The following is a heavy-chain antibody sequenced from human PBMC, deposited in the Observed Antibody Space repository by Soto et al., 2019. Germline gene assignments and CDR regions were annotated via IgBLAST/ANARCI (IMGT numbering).Heavy chain of an antibody. V-gene: IGHV3-23*01. CDR3: AKAPYYYDSSGYYFYYFDY. J-gene: IGHJ4*02. D-gene: IGHD3-22*01. CDR1: GFTFSSYA. CDR2: ISGSGGST. Sequence: GGSLRLSCAASGFTFSSYAMSWVRQAPGKGLEWVSAISGSGGSTYYADSVKGRFTISRDNSKNTLYLQMNSLRAEDTAVYYCAKAPYYYDSSGYYFYYFDYWGQGTLVTVSS.